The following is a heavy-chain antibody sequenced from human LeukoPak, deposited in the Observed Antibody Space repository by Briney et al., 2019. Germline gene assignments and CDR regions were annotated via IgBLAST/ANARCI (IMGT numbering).Heavy chain of an antibody. CDR3: ATDHGFHYGAYFDY. CDR1: GFTLSSYW. D-gene: IGHD4-17*01. V-gene: IGHV3-74*01. J-gene: IGHJ4*02. Sequence: GGSLRLSCAASGFTLSSYWMHWVRQVPGKGLVWVSRINSDGSSTRYTDSVKGRFTISRDNAKNTLYLQMNSLRAEDTAVYYCATDHGFHYGAYFDYWGQGTLVTVSS. CDR2: INSDGSST.